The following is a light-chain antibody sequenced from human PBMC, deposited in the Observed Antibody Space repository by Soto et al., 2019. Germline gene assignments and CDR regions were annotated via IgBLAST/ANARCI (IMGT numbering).Light chain of an antibody. CDR3: QAWDSSTLV. CDR1: KLGDKY. CDR2: QDT. J-gene: IGLJ2*01. Sequence: SYELTQPPSVSVSPGQTASITCSGDKLGDKYAYWYPQKPGQSPVLVIYQDTKRPSGIPERFSGSNSGNTATLTISGTQAMDEADYYCQAWDSSTLVFGGGTKLTVL. V-gene: IGLV3-1*01.